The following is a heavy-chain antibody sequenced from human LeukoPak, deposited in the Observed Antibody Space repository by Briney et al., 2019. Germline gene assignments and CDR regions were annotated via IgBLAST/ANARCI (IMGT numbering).Heavy chain of an antibody. CDR1: GFTFTGYY. V-gene: IGHV1-2*02. CDR3: ASQLYSSSWYYAFDI. CDR2: INPNSGGT. Sequence: ASVKVSCKASGFTFTGYYMHWVRQAPGQGLEWMGWINPNSGGTNYAQKFQGRVTMTRDTSITTAYMELRSLRSDDTAVYYCASQLYSSSWYYAFDIWGQGTMVTVSS. J-gene: IGHJ3*02. D-gene: IGHD6-13*01.